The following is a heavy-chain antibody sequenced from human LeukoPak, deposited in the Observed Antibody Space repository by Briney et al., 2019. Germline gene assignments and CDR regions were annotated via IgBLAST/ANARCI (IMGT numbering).Heavy chain of an antibody. D-gene: IGHD3-10*01. CDR2: ISGSGGST. CDR1: GITLSNYG. CDR3: AKRGVVIRVILVGFHKEAYYFDS. Sequence: GGSLRFSCAVSGITLSNYGMSWVRQAPGKGLEWVAGISGSGGSTYYADSVKGRFAISRDNPKNTLYLQMNSLRAEDTAVYFCAKRGVVIRVILVGFHKEAYYFDSWGQGALVTVSS. V-gene: IGHV3-23*01. J-gene: IGHJ4*02.